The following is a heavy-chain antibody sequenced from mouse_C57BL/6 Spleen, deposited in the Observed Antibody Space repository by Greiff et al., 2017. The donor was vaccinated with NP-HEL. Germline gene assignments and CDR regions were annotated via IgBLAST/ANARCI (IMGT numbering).Heavy chain of an antibody. CDR1: GYTFTSYW. V-gene: IGHV1-61*01. J-gene: IGHJ1*03. Sequence: QVQLQQPGAELVRPGSSVKLSCKASGYTFTSYWMDWVKQRPGQGLEWIGNIYLSDSETHYNQKFKDKATLTVDKSSSTAYMQLSSLTSEDSAVYYCARDAYWYFDVWGTGTTVTVSS. CDR3: ARDAYWYFDV. CDR2: IYLSDSET.